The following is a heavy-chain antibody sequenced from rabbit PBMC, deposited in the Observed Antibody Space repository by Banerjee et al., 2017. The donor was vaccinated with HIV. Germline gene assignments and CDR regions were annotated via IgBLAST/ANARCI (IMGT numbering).Heavy chain of an antibody. V-gene: IGHV1S40*01. CDR2: IDSGDGAT. D-gene: IGHD8-1*01. J-gene: IGHJ4*01. CDR3: ARGSNYYAFNL. Sequence: QSLEESGGDLIKPGASLILTCKASGFDLNDYYYMCWVRQAPGKGLEWIGCIDSGDGATYFASWAKGRFTISKTSSTTVTLQLNSLTAADTATYFCARGSNYYAFNLWGQGTLVTVS. CDR1: GFDLNDYYY.